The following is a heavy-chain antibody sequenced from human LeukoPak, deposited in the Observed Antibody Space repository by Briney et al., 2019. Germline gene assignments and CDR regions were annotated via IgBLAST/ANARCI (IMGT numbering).Heavy chain of an antibody. D-gene: IGHD3-10*01. CDR3: TRELGFGELLPYFDY. CDR1: GLTFSKYS. J-gene: IGHJ4*02. V-gene: IGHV3-48*04. CDR2: IDTSSTTM. Sequence: GGSLRLSCAASGLTFSKYSMTWVRQAPGKGLEWVSFIDTSSTTMYYTDSVKGRFTISRDNAKNSLYLQMNSLRAEDTAVYYCTRELGFGELLPYFDYWGQGTLVTVSS.